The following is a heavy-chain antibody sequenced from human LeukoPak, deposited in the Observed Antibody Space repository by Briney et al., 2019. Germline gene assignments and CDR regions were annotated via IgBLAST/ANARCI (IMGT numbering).Heavy chain of an antibody. CDR2: IYYSGST. J-gene: IGHJ4*02. CDR3: TAVAETEYYFDY. V-gene: IGHV4-61*01. D-gene: IGHD6-19*01. CDR1: GGSVSSGSYY. Sequence: SETLSLTCTVSGGSVSSGSYYWSWIRQPPGKGLEWIGYIYYSGSTNYNPSLKSRVTISVDTSKNQFSLKLSSVTAADTAVYYCTAVAETEYYFDYWGQGTLVAVSS.